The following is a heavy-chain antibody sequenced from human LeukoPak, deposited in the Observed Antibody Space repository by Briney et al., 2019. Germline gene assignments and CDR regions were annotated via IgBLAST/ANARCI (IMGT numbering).Heavy chain of an antibody. V-gene: IGHV4-39*01. CDR1: GVSISSSNLY. D-gene: IGHD3/OR15-3a*01. Sequence: PSETLSLTCTVSGVSISSSNLYWGWIRQPPGKGLKWIGSIYYSGNTYYNASLKSQVSISIDTSKNQFSLRLTSVTAADTAVYYCARQTGSGLFILPGGQGTLVTVSS. CDR3: ARQTGSGLFILP. CDR2: IYYSGNT. J-gene: IGHJ4*02.